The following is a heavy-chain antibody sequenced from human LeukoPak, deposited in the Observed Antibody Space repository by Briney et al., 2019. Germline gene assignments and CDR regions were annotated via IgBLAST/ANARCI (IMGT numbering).Heavy chain of an antibody. Sequence: GASVKVSCKASGYTFTSYGSSGVRQAPGQGLEWMGWISAYNGNTNYAQKLQGRVTMTTDTSTSTAYMALSSLRSEDTAVYYCARNQMKYRSGWWSFYYYYYYGMDVWGQGTTVTVSS. J-gene: IGHJ6*02. V-gene: IGHV1-18*01. D-gene: IGHD6-19*01. CDR2: ISAYNGNT. CDR3: ARNQMKYRSGWWSFYYYYYYGMDV. CDR1: GYTFTSYG.